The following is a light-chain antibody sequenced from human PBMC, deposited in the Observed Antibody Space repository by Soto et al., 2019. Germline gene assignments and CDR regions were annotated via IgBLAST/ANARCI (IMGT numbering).Light chain of an antibody. V-gene: IGKV1-39*01. CDR2: AAS. J-gene: IGKJ3*01. CDR1: QSISSY. Sequence: SSLSASVGDRVTITCRASQSISSYLNWYQQKPGKAPKLLIYAASSLQSGVPSRFSGSGSGTDFTLTISSLQPEDFATYYCQQSYSTPSTFGPGTKVDIK. CDR3: QQSYSTPST.